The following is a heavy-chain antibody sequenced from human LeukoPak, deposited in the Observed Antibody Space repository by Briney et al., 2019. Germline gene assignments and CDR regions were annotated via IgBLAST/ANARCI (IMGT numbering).Heavy chain of an antibody. D-gene: IGHD6-13*01. CDR2: INPNSGGT. V-gene: IGHV1-2*02. J-gene: IGHJ4*02. CDR1: GYTFTGYY. CDR3: ARVGWGVAAAGPFDY. Sequence: RASVKVSFKASGYTFTGYYMHWVRQAPGQGLEWMGWINPNSGGTNYAQKFQGRVTMTRDTSISTAYMELSRLRSDDTAVYYCARVGWGVAAAGPFDYWGQGTLVTVSS.